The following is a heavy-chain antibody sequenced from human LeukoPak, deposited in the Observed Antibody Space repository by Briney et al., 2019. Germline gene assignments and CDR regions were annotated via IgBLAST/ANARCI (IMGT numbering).Heavy chain of an antibody. V-gene: IGHV3-7*01. Sequence: GGSLRLSCAASGFTFSSSFMSWARQTPGKGLERVANIAQDGGEKNYVVSVEGRFTISRDNAKNSLYLQMNSLGAEDTAVYFCARGGGYCSLPNCRGIGNRFDSWGQGTLVTVSS. CDR3: ARGGGYCSLPNCRGIGNRFDS. CDR2: IAQDGGEK. J-gene: IGHJ5*01. D-gene: IGHD2-15*01. CDR1: GFTFSSSF.